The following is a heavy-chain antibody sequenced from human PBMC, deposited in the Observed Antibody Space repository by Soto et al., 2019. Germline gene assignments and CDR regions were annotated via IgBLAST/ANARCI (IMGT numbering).Heavy chain of an antibody. CDR2: MNPNSGNT. Sequence: ASVKVSCKASGYTFTSYDINWVRQATGQGLEWMGWMNPNSGNTGYPQKFQGRVTMTRNTSISTAYMELSSLRSEDTAVYYCARATGKDIVVVPAAMLSYYYMDVWGKGTTVTV. CDR1: GYTFTSYD. V-gene: IGHV1-8*01. CDR3: ARATGKDIVVVPAAMLSYYYMDV. D-gene: IGHD2-2*01. J-gene: IGHJ6*03.